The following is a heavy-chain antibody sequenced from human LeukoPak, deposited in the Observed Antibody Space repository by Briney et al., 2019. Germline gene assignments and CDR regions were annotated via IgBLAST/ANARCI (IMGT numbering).Heavy chain of an antibody. J-gene: IGHJ4*02. D-gene: IGHD5-12*01. V-gene: IGHV4-39*01. CDR1: GGSISSNTYY. CDR3: ALSHWATYYFDY. Sequence: PSETLSLTCTVSGGSISSNTYYWAWIRQPPGKGLEWIGTIYYSGTTYYNPSLKSRGTISIDTSSNQFYLKLSAVTAADTAVYYGALSHWATYYFDYWGQGTLVTVSS. CDR2: IYYSGTT.